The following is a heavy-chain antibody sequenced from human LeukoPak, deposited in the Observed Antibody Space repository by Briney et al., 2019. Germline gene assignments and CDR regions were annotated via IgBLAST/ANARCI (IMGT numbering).Heavy chain of an antibody. J-gene: IGHJ4*02. V-gene: IGHV1-46*01. Sequence: GASVKVSCKASGYTFTSYYMHWVRQAPGQGLEWMGIINPSGGSTSYARKFQGGVTMTRDTSTSTVYMELSSLRSEDTAVYYCARDRRAVAGTFDYWGQGTLVTVSS. D-gene: IGHD6-19*01. CDR1: GYTFTSYY. CDR3: ARDRRAVAGTFDY. CDR2: INPSGGST.